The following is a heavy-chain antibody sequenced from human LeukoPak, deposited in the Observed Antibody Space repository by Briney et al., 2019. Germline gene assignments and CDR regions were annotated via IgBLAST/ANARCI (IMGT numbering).Heavy chain of an antibody. V-gene: IGHV4-34*01. CDR3: ARDPGGYCSGGSCYYFDY. D-gene: IGHD2-15*01. J-gene: IGHJ4*02. Sequence: PSETLSLTCAVYGGSFSGCYWSWIRQPPGKGLEWIGEINHSGSTNYNPSLKSRVTISVDTSKNQFSLKLSSVTAADTAVYYCARDPGGYCSGGSCYYFDYWGQGTLVTASS. CDR2: INHSGST. CDR1: GGSFSGCY.